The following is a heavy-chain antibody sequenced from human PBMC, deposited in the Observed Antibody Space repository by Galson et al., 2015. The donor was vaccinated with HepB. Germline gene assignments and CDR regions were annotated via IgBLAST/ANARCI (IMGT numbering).Heavy chain of an antibody. V-gene: IGHV3-30*04. CDR3: ARETGGWGGWRYYGMDV. CDR1: GFTFSSYA. D-gene: IGHD3-16*01. J-gene: IGHJ6*02. Sequence: SLRLSCAASGFTFSSYAMHWVRQAPGKGLEWVAVISYDGSNKYYADSVKGRFTISRDNSKNTLYLQMNSLRAEDTAVYYCARETGGWGGWRYYGMDVWGQGTTVTVSS. CDR2: ISYDGSNK.